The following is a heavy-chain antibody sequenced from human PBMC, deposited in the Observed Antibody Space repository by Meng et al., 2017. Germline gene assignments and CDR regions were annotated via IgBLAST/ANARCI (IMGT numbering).Heavy chain of an antibody. J-gene: IGHJ4*02. CDR1: RYTFTSYA. D-gene: IGHD3-22*01. Sequence: QGQVVQSGCELKKPGASVKVSCKASRYTFTSYAINWVRQVPGQGLEWMGWINTNTGNPTYAQGFTGRFVFSLDTSVSTAYLQISSLKAEDTAVYYCARDSYYYDSSGSTSHDYWGQGTLVTVSS. V-gene: IGHV7-4-1*02. CDR3: ARDSYYYDSSGSTSHDY. CDR2: INTNTGNP.